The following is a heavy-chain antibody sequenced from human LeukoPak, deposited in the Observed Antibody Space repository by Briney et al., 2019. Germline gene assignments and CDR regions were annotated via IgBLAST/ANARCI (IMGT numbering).Heavy chain of an antibody. Sequence: ASVKVSCKASGYTFTGYYMDWVRQAPGQGLEWMGWINPNSGGTNYAQKFQGRVTMTRDTSISTAYMELSRLRSDDTTVYYCARDPNYGRNSGEFDYWGQGTLVTVSS. V-gene: IGHV1-2*02. D-gene: IGHD4-23*01. CDR2: INPNSGGT. J-gene: IGHJ4*02. CDR3: ARDPNYGRNSGEFDY. CDR1: GYTFTGYY.